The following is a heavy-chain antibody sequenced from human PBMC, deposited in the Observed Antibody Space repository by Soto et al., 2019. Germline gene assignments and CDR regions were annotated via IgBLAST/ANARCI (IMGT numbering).Heavy chain of an antibody. CDR3: ARDSSGYSGYYYYGMDV. CDR1: GGSVSSGSYY. Sequence: QVQLQESGPGLMKPSETLSLTCTVSGGSVSSGSYYWSWIRQPPGKGLEWIGYIYYSGSTNYNPSLKSRVTISVDTSKNQFSLKLSSVTAADTAVYYCARDSSGYSGYYYYGMDVWGQGTTVTVSS. CDR2: IYYSGST. V-gene: IGHV4-61*01. D-gene: IGHD3-22*01. J-gene: IGHJ6*02.